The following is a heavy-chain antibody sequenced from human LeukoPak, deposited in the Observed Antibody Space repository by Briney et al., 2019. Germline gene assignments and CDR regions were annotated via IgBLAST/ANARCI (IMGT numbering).Heavy chain of an antibody. J-gene: IGHJ4*02. V-gene: IGHV4-4*07. CDR1: GGSISSYK. Sequence: SETLSLTCTVSGGSISSYKWSWIRQPAGKGLEWIGRIYSSGSTNYNPSLKSRVAMSVDTSKNQFSLQLSSVTAADTAVYYCTGGIVGATAPDYWGQGTLVIVSS. CDR2: IYSSGST. D-gene: IGHD1-26*01. CDR3: TGGIVGATAPDY.